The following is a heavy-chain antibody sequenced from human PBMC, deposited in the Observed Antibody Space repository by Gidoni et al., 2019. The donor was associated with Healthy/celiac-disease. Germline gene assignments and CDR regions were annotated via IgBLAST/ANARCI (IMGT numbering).Heavy chain of an antibody. Sequence: EVQLVESGGGLVQPGGSLRLSCAASGFTFSSYWMGWVRQAPGKGLEWVANIKEDGSEKYYVDSVKGRFTISRDNAKNSLYLQMNSLRAEETAVYYCARDTTGYSNDFYYYYMDVWGKGTTVTVSS. CDR1: GFTFSSYW. CDR3: ARDTTGYSNDFYYYYMDV. CDR2: IKEDGSEK. J-gene: IGHJ6*03. V-gene: IGHV3-7*01. D-gene: IGHD1-1*01.